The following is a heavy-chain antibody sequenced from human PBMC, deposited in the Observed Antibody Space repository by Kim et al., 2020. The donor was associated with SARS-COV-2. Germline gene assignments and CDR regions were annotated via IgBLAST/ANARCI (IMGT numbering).Heavy chain of an antibody. V-gene: IGHV1-46*01. Sequence: SYAQKFQGKFAMTIDTSTNSVNMELSSLRVEDTATYFCARGLTGYYYGMDVWGQGTTVTVSS. D-gene: IGHD7-27*01. CDR3: ARGLTGYYYGMDV. J-gene: IGHJ6*02.